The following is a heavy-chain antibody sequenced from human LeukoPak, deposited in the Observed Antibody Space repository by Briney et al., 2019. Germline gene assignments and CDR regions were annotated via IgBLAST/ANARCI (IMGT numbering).Heavy chain of an antibody. D-gene: IGHD6-6*01. CDR1: GGSFSGYY. V-gene: IGHV4-34*01. CDR3: ARGEQLVAVFDY. Sequence: NPSETLSLTCAVYGGSFSGYYWSWIRQPPGKGLEWIGEINHSGSTNYNPSLKRRVTISVDTSKNQFSLKLTSVTAADTAVYYCARGEQLVAVFDYWGQGTLVTVSS. J-gene: IGHJ4*02. CDR2: INHSGST.